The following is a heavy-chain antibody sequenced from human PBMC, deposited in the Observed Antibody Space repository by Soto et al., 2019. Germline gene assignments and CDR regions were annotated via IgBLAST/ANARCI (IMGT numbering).Heavy chain of an antibody. CDR3: ARGNYDFCSGLDY. V-gene: IGHV3-23*01. D-gene: IGHD3-3*01. CDR1: GFAIRDYA. Sequence: GGSLRLSCAASGFAIRDYAMTWVRQAPGKGLEWVSSIGVGGGGTYYADSVKGRFTISRDNSKNTLYLEMNGLRAEDTAVYYCARGNYDFCSGLDYWGQGALVTVSS. J-gene: IGHJ4*02. CDR2: IGVGGGGT.